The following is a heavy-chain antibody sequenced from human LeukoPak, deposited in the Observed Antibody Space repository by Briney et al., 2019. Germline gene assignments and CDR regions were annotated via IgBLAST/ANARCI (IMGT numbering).Heavy chain of an antibody. CDR3: AREDSSSSLDY. D-gene: IGHD6-6*01. V-gene: IGHV3-48*04. CDR1: GFTFSSFS. Sequence: GGSLRLSCAASGFTFSSFSINWVRQAPGKGLEWVSYISSSGITIYYADSVKGRFTISRDNAKNSLYLQMNSLRAEDTAVYYCAREDSSSSLDYWGQGTLVTVSS. J-gene: IGHJ4*02. CDR2: ISSSGITI.